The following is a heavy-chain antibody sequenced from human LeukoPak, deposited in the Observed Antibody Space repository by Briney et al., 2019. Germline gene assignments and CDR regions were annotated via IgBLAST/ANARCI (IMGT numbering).Heavy chain of an antibody. V-gene: IGHV1-46*01. Sequence: ASVKVSCKASGYTFTSCYMHWVRQAPGQGLEWMGIINTSGGSTSYAQKFQASVTMTRDTSTSTVYMELSSLRSEDTAVYYCARAPRNSSGWYGDAFDIWGQRTMVTVSS. D-gene: IGHD6-19*01. CDR2: INTSGGST. J-gene: IGHJ3*02. CDR1: GYTFTSCY. CDR3: ARAPRNSSGWYGDAFDI.